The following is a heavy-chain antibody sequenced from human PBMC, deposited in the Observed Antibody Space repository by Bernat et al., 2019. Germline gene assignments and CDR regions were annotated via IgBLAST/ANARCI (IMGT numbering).Heavy chain of an antibody. V-gene: IGHV1-2*02. CDR3: ARGRKIKMPKNGGNDC. Sequence: QVQLVQSGAEVREPGASVKVSCEASGYSFTDYYIHWVRQAPGQGLEWMGWINPNSGDTTYAQKFQGRVSLTRDTSISTVHMDLNSLASDDTAMYYCARGRKIKMPKNGGNDCWGRGTLVTVSS. J-gene: IGHJ4*02. CDR1: GYSFTDYY. D-gene: IGHD5-24*01. CDR2: INPNSGDT.